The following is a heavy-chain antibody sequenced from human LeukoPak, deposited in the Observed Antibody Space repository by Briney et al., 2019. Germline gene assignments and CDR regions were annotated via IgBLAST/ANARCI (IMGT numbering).Heavy chain of an antibody. J-gene: IGHJ3*02. CDR3: ARGRRAHGAFDI. CDR1: GFTFSTYT. V-gene: IGHV3-21*01. Sequence: GGSLRLSCAASGFTFSTYTMNWVRQAPGKGLEWVSSISSSSSYIYYADSVKGRFTISRDNAKNSLYLQMNSLRAGDTAMYYCARGRRAHGAFDIWGQGTMVTVSS. CDR2: ISSSSSYI.